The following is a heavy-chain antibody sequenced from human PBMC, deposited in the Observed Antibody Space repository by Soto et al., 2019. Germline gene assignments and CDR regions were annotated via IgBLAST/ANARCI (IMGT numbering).Heavy chain of an antibody. CDR3: VRERGHYKDFDY. Sequence: QVQLVQSGAEVKKPGASVKVSCKTSGYTFTDYGFTWVREAPGQGLEWMGCVSTYNDHINYAQKFQGRVTMTTDTSTSTAYMELRGLRSGDTALYYCVRERGHYKDFDYWGQGNRVTVSS. D-gene: IGHD4-4*01. CDR1: GYTFTDYG. J-gene: IGHJ4*02. CDR2: VSTYNDHI. V-gene: IGHV1-18*01.